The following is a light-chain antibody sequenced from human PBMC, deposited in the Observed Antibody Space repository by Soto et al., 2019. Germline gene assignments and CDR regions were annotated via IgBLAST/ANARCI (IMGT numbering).Light chain of an antibody. CDR3: QQYATLSGT. CDR2: DAS. Sequence: DIQMTQSPSTLSASVGDTVTVTCRASQSVSGWLAWYQQKPGEAPKLLIYDASALPRGVPSRFSGSGSGTKFTLTIASLHPDDCATYYRQQYATLSGTFGPVTKVEI. V-gene: IGKV1-5*01. CDR1: QSVSGW. J-gene: IGKJ1*01.